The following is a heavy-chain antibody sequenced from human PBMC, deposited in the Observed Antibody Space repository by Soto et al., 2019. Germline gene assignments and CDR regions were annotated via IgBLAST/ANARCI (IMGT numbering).Heavy chain of an antibody. J-gene: IGHJ6*02. Sequence: SVKVSCKASGYTFTSYDINWGRQATVQGLEWMGWMNPNSGNTGYAQKFQGRVTMTRNTSISTAYMELSSLRSEDTAVYYCARFNTLGYCSGGSCYYYYYGMDVWGQGTTVTVSS. CDR1: GYTFTSYD. CDR3: ARFNTLGYCSGGSCYYYYYGMDV. V-gene: IGHV1-8*01. D-gene: IGHD2-15*01. CDR2: MNPNSGNT.